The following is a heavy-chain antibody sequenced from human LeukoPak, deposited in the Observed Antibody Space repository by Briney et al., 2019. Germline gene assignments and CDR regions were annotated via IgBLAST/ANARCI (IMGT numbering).Heavy chain of an antibody. V-gene: IGHV4-61*02. CDR3: ARASGYSGYDEGEDY. Sequence: SETLSLTCTVSGGSISSGSYYWSWIRQPAGKGLEWIGRIYTSGSTNYNPSLKSRVTISVDTSKNQFSLKLSSVTAADTAVYYCARASGYSGYDEGEDYWGQGTLVTVSS. D-gene: IGHD5-12*01. CDR1: GGSISSGSYY. CDR2: IYTSGST. J-gene: IGHJ4*02.